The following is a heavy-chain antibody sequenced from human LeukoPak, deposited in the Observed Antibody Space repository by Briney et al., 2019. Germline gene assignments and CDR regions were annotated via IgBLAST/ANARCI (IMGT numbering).Heavy chain of an antibody. Sequence: SSETLSLTCTVSGGSISSYYWSWIRQPPGKGLEWIGYIYYCGSTNYNPSLKSRVTISVDTSKNQFSLKLSSVTAADTAVYYCASTPSDIVVVPAAIPHYMDVWGKGTTVTVPS. D-gene: IGHD2-2*02. CDR3: ASTPSDIVVVPAAIPHYMDV. V-gene: IGHV4-59*01. CDR2: IYYCGST. J-gene: IGHJ6*03. CDR1: GGSISSYY.